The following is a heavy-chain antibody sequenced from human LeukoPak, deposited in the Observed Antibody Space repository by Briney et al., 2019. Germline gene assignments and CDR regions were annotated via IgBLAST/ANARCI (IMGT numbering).Heavy chain of an antibody. CDR1: GYSISSGYY. CDR3: ATPEYQEVYNSGWYVH. J-gene: IGHJ4*02. D-gene: IGHD6-19*01. CDR2: IYHSGST. Sequence: SETLSLTCAVSGYSISSGYYWGWIRQPPGKGLEWIGSIYHSGSTYYNPSLKSRVTISVDTSKNQFSLKLSSVTAADTAVYYCATPEYQEVYNSGWYVHWGQGTLVTVSS. V-gene: IGHV4-38-2*01.